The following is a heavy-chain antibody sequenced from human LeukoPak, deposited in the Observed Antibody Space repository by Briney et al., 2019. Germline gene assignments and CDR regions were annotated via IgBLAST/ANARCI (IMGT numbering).Heavy chain of an antibody. CDR3: ASTPGGVQRYFDY. CDR2: ISSSSSYI. J-gene: IGHJ4*02. D-gene: IGHD6-25*01. CDR1: GFTFSSYS. V-gene: IGHV3-21*01. Sequence: GGSLRLSCAASGFTFSSYSMNWVRQAPGEGLEWVSSISSSSSYIYYADSVKGRFTISRDNAKNSLYLLMNSLRAEDTAVYYCASTPGGVQRYFDYWGQGTLVTVSS.